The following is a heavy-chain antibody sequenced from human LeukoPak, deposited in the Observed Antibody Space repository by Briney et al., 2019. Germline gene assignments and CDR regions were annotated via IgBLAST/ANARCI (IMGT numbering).Heavy chain of an antibody. Sequence: GGSLRLSCTVSGFTVSSNSMSWVRQAPGKGLEWVSFIYSDNTHYSDSVKGRFTISRDNSKNTLYLQMNSLRAEDTAVYYCARANRLKSSSEYWGQGTLVTVSS. V-gene: IGHV3-53*01. CDR1: GFTVSSNS. CDR3: ARANRLKSSSEY. D-gene: IGHD6-13*01. CDR2: IYSDNT. J-gene: IGHJ4*02.